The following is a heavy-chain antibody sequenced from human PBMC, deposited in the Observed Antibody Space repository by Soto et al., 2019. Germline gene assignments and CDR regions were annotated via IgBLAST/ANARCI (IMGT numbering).Heavy chain of an antibody. CDR3: ASPIYGDLLDAFDI. J-gene: IGHJ3*02. CDR2: INHSGST. V-gene: IGHV4-34*01. Sequence: SETLSLTCAVYGGSFSGYYWSWIRQPPGKGLEWIGEINHSGSTNYNPSLKSRVTISVDTSKNQFSLKLSSVTAADTAVYYCASPIYGDLLDAFDIWGQGTMVTVSS. D-gene: IGHD4-17*01. CDR1: GGSFSGYY.